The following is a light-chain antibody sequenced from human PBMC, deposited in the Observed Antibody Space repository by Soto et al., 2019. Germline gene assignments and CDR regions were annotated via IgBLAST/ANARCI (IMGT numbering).Light chain of an antibody. Sequence: EILMTQSPDAMSVSPGERSTPSCRASQSVSSNLAWYQQKPGQGTRPLIYGSSTRATGITARFSGSGSGTEFTLTTSSLQSEDFAVYYCQHYNNWPRTFGPGTRWIS. CDR2: GSS. CDR3: QHYNNWPRT. V-gene: IGKV3-15*01. CDR1: QSVSSN. J-gene: IGKJ1*01.